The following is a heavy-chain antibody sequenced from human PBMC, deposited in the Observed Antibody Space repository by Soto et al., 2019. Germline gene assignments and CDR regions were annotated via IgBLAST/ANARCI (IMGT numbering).Heavy chain of an antibody. D-gene: IGHD2-2*01. CDR2: VWYDGSKI. CDR3: AGDWGLVVAIYGFDL. J-gene: IGHJ3*01. CDR1: GFTFSSYG. Sequence: QVQVVESGGGVVQPGRSLRLSCAASGFTFSSYGMHWVRQAPGEGLEWVGGVWYDGSKIYYADSVKGRLTISRDNSRNTLYVEMNSLRADDTGGIYCAGDWGLVVAIYGFDLWGQGTTVTVSS. V-gene: IGHV3-33*01.